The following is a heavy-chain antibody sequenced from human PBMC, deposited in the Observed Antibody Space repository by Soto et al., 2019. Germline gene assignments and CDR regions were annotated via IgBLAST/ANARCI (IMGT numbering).Heavy chain of an antibody. V-gene: IGHV2-5*02. CDR3: AHSRNLITEDAQVGDFDS. CDR1: GFSLTTDGEG. D-gene: IGHD3-10*01. J-gene: IGHJ4*02. CDR2: IYWDDDE. Sequence: QITLKESGPTLVKPTQPLTLTCSFSGFSLTTDGEGVGWVRQTPGEALEWLALIYWDDDERYSPSLKTRLTITKDTANNPVVLIMTNMAPMDTATYYCAHSRNLITEDAQVGDFDSWGQGTLVTVSS.